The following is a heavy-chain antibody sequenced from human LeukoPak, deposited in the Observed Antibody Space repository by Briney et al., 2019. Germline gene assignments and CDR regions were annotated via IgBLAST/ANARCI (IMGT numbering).Heavy chain of an antibody. Sequence: GGSLRLSCAASGFTFRNYAMYWVRQAPGKGLEWVAFTNYDGSDRYYADSVKGRFTVSRDNPKNTLYLQMNSLRTEDTAVYYCAKDLPDRYSLEYWGQGTMVSVSS. J-gene: IGHJ4*02. V-gene: IGHV3-30*02. D-gene: IGHD2-15*01. CDR3: AKDLPDRYSLEY. CDR1: GFTFRNYA. CDR2: TNYDGSDR.